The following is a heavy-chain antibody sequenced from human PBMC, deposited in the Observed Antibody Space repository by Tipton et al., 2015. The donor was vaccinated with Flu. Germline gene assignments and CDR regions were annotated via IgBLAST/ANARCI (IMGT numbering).Heavy chain of an antibody. CDR3: ARVRDYMDV. CDR1: GGSISSYY. CDR2: IYYSGST. V-gene: IGHV4-59*01. Sequence: TLSLTCTVSGGSISSYYWSWIRQPPGKGLEWIGYIYYSGSTNYTPSLKSRVTISVDTSKNQFSLKLSSVTAADTAVYYCARVRDYMDVWGKGTTVPVSS. J-gene: IGHJ6*03.